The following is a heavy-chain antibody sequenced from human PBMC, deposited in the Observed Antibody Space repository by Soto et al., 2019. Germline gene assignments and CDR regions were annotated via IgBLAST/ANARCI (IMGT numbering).Heavy chain of an antibody. Sequence: ASVKVSCKVSGYTLTELSMHWVRQAPGKGLEWMGGFDPEDGETIYAQKFQGRVTMTEDTSTDTAYMELSSLRSEDTAVYYCATGPPSSITMVRGVIDYWGQGTLVTVSS. D-gene: IGHD3-10*01. CDR1: GYTLTELS. J-gene: IGHJ4*02. CDR3: ATGPPSSITMVRGVIDY. V-gene: IGHV1-24*01. CDR2: FDPEDGET.